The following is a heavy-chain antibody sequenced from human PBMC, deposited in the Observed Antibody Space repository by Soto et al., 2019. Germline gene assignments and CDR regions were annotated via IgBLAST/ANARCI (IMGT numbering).Heavy chain of an antibody. Sequence: EVQLVESGGGLVKPGGSLRFSCAGSGFIFSDHTMNWVRQAPGKGLEWVSSIDKSSSYIYYADSVRGRFTISRDNAKNSLYLQMNSLRAEDTAVYYCTRGSYGDYEYWGQGTLVIVSS. J-gene: IGHJ4*02. CDR3: TRGSYGDYEY. D-gene: IGHD4-17*01. V-gene: IGHV3-21*01. CDR2: IDKSSSYI. CDR1: GFIFSDHT.